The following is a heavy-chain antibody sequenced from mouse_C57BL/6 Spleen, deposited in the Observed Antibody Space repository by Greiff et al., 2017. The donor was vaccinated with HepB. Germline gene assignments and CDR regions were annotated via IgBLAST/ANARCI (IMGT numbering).Heavy chain of an antibody. Sequence: EVMLVESGGGLVKPGGSLKLSCAASGFTFSDYGMHWVRQAPEKGLEWVAYISSGSSTIYYADTVKGRFTISRDNAKNTLFLQMTSLRSEDTAMYYCARRYYWYFDVWGTVTTVTVSS. CDR3: ARRYYWYFDV. D-gene: IGHD2-14*01. CDR1: GFTFSDYG. V-gene: IGHV5-17*01. J-gene: IGHJ1*03. CDR2: ISSGSSTI.